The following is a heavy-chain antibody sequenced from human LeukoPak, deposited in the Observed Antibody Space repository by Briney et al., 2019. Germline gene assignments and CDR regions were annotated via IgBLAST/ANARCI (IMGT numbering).Heavy chain of an antibody. J-gene: IGHJ6*02. CDR2: IRSKIYGGAI. CDR1: GFTFGDYA. D-gene: IGHD3-9*01. V-gene: IGHV3-49*03. Sequence: GGSLRLSCSTSGFTFGDYALSWFRQAPGKGLEWVGFIRSKIYGGAIEYAASVRGRFIISRDDSKSIAYLQMSSLRAEDTAVYYCARSIGLTGGGVDVWGQGTTVTVSS. CDR3: ARSIGLTGGGVDV.